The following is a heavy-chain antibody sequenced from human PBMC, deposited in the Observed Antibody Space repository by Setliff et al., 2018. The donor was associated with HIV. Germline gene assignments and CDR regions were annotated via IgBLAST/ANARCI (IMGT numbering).Heavy chain of an antibody. Sequence: SVKVSCKASGYTFTNYGISWVRQAPGQGLEWMGRIIPMFGTENYAQKFQGRVTLTADKFTTTAYMELSRLTSDDTAVYYCARGHSSSTNWFFDLWGRGTLVTVSS. CDR2: IIPMFGTE. CDR3: ARGHSSSTNWFFDL. J-gene: IGHJ2*01. V-gene: IGHV1-69*06. CDR1: GYTFTNYG. D-gene: IGHD6-6*01.